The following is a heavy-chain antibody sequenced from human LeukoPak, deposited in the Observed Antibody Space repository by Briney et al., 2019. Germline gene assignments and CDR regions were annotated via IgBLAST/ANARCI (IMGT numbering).Heavy chain of an antibody. Sequence: SGGSLRLSCAASGFTFSSYSMNWVRQAPGKGLEWVSSVSSSSSYIYYADSVKGRFTISRDNAKNSLYLQMNSLRAEDTAVYYCAREATGLDAFDIWGQGTMVTVSS. CDR3: AREATGLDAFDI. J-gene: IGHJ3*02. CDR1: GFTFSSYS. V-gene: IGHV3-21*01. CDR2: VSSSSSYI.